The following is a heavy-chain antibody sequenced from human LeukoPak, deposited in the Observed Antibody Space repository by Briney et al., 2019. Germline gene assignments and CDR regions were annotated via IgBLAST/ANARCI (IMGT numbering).Heavy chain of an antibody. V-gene: IGHV3-7*01. D-gene: IGHD3-16*02. J-gene: IGHJ4*02. Sequence: WGSLRLSCATSGFTFSSSAMQWVRQAPGKGLEWVAHIKQDGSEKYYVDSVKGRFTISRDNAQNSLYLQMNSLRAEDTAVYYCARVGPFGSYRYTSDSWGQGTLVIVSS. CDR2: IKQDGSEK. CDR3: ARVGPFGSYRYTSDS. CDR1: GFTFSSSA.